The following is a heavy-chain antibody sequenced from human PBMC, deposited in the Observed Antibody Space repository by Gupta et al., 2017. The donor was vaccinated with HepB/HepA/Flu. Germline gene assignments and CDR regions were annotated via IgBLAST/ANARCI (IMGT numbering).Heavy chain of an antibody. Sequence: EVQLVESWGGVVRPGGSVRIHCAASGFICDDYGMSWVRQAPGKRLEWVSAIYRNGGGTGYADSVKGRFTISRDNAKNSLYLQMNSLRAEDTALYHCPRLNDYGGNSLDYWGPGTLVTVSS. CDR2: IYRNGGGT. D-gene: IGHD4-23*01. CDR1: GFICDDYG. J-gene: IGHJ4*02. CDR3: PRLNDYGGNSLDY. V-gene: IGHV3-20*01.